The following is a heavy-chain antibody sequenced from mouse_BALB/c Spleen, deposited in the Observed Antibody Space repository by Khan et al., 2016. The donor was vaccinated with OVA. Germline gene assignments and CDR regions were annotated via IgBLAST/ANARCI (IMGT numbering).Heavy chain of an antibody. CDR2: ISSGGSYT. Sequence: EVKLVESGGDLVKPGGSLKLSCAASGFTFSTYGMSWVRQTPDKRLEWVAAISSGGSYTYYPDSVKGRFTISRDNAKNTLYLQMSSLKYEDTAMYYCTRLAYYYNSEGFAYWGQGTLVTVSA. CDR1: GFTFSTYG. V-gene: IGHV5-6*01. CDR3: TRLAYYYNSEGFAY. D-gene: IGHD1-1*01. J-gene: IGHJ3*01.